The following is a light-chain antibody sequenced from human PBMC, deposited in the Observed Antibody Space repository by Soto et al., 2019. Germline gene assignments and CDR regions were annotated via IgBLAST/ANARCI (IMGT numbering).Light chain of an antibody. CDR2: DAS. J-gene: IGKJ3*01. V-gene: IGKV1-33*01. Sequence: DIQMTQSPSSLSASVGDRVTITCQASDDISNYVNWYQQKPGKAPKVLIYDASHLESGVPSRFSGGGSGTEFTFTISSLQAEDIATYYCQQYANLPLTFGPGTKVDIK. CDR3: QQYANLPLT. CDR1: DDISNY.